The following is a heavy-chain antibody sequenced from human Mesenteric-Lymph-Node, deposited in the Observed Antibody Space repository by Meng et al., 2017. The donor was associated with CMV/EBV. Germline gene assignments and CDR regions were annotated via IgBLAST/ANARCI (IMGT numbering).Heavy chain of an antibody. D-gene: IGHD6-6*01. CDR3: SKDKVGGNSNSGRPYHYGMDV. Sequence: ASVKVSCKASGYTFTSYGISWVRQAPGQGLEWMGWISAYNGNTNYAQKLQGRVTMTRDTSTSTVYMELSSLRSEDTAVYYCSKDKVGGNSNSGRPYHYGMDVWGQGTTVTVSS. V-gene: IGHV1-18*01. CDR2: ISAYNGNT. J-gene: IGHJ6*02. CDR1: GYTFTSYG.